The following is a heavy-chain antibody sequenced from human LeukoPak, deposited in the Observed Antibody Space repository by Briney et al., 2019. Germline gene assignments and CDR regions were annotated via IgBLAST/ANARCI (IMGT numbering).Heavy chain of an antibody. CDR3: ARDPRAYSGSFFDY. V-gene: IGHV3-21*01. J-gene: IGHJ4*02. D-gene: IGHD1-26*01. CDR2: ISSSGSYI. Sequence: GGSLRLSCAASGFTFSRYSMHWVRQAPGQGLEWVSSISSSGSYIYYADSVKGRFTISRDNAKNSLYLQMNSLRAEDTAVYYCARDPRAYSGSFFDYWGQGTLVTVSS. CDR1: GFTFSRYS.